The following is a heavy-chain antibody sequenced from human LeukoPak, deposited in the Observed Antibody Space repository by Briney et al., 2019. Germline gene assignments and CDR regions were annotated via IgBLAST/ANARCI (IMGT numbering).Heavy chain of an antibody. CDR1: GLTFSSYN. Sequence: GGSLRLSCVASGLTFSSYNMNWVRQAPGKGLEWVSFISSSSNYIYYADSVKGRFTMSRDNAKNSLLLQMNSLRAEDTAVYYCARELREHGVFDIWGQGTMVTVSS. D-gene: IGHD1-26*01. CDR2: ISSSSNYI. CDR3: ARELREHGVFDI. J-gene: IGHJ3*02. V-gene: IGHV3-21*04.